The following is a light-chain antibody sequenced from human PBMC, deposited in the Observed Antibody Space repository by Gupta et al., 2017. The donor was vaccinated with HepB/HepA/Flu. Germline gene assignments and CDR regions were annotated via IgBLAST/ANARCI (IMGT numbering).Light chain of an antibody. V-gene: IGKV1-27*01. CDR1: QGISNY. CDR3: QKYNSAPWT. J-gene: IGKJ1*01. CDR2: AAS. Sequence: DIQMTQSPSSLPASVGDRVTITYRASQGISNYLAWYQQKTGKVPKLLIYAASTLQSGVPSRFSGSGSGTDFTLTISSLQPEDVATYYCQKYNSAPWTFGQGTXVEIK.